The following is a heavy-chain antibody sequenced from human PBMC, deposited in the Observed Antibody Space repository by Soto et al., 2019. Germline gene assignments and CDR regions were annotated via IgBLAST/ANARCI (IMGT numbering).Heavy chain of an antibody. CDR2: ISYDGSNK. Sequence: GGSLRLSCAASGFTFSSYGMHWVRQAPGKGLEWVAVISYDGSNKYYADSVKGRFTISRDNSKNTLYLQMNSLRAEDTAVYYCAKDLYDILTGYPDYWGQGTLVTVSS. J-gene: IGHJ4*02. CDR3: AKDLYDILTGYPDY. V-gene: IGHV3-30*18. D-gene: IGHD3-9*01. CDR1: GFTFSSYG.